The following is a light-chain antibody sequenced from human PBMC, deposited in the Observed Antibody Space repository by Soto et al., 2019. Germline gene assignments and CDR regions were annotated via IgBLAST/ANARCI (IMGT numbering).Light chain of an antibody. CDR1: QTVSRTY. V-gene: IGKV3-20*01. J-gene: IGKJ1*01. CDR2: DAS. Sequence: EIVLTQSPGTLSLSPGERATLSCRASQTVSRTYLAWYQQKPGQAPRLLFYDASRRATGIPDRFSGSGSGTDFTLTISRLEPEDFAVYYCQQYGTSPRTFGQGTKVEIK. CDR3: QQYGTSPRT.